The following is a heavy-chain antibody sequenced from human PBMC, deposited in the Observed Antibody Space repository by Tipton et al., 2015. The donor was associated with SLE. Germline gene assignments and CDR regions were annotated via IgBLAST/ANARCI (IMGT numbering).Heavy chain of an antibody. CDR1: GFTFNSYS. D-gene: IGHD2-8*02. Sequence: SLRLSCAASGFTFNSYSMNWVRQAPGKGLEWVSYISGSSNTIYYADSVKGRFIISRDNAKNSLYLQMNSLRAEDTAVYYCARDQLVGPLDRAFDIWGQGTMVTVSS. J-gene: IGHJ3*02. CDR2: ISGSSNTI. V-gene: IGHV3-48*01. CDR3: ARDQLVGPLDRAFDI.